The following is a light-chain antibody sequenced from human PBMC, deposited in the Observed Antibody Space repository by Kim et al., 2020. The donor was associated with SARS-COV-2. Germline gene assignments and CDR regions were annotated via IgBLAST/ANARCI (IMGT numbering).Light chain of an antibody. V-gene: IGKV1-9*01. CDR2: AAS. CDR1: QGISSY. J-gene: IGKJ3*01. Sequence: DIQLTQSPSFLSASVGDRVTITCRDSQGISSYLAWYQQKPGKAPKLLIYAASTLQSGVPSRFSGSGSGTEFTLTISSLQPEDFATYYCQQLNSYPGVTFGPGTKVDIK. CDR3: QQLNSYPGVT.